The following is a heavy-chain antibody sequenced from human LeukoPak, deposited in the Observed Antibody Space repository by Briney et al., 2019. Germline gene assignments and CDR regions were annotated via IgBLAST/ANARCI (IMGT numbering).Heavy chain of an antibody. CDR3: ARLTSSGYTDY. CDR1: GDSISSYY. V-gene: IGHV4-59*04. Sequence: PSETLSLTCTVSGDSISSYYWNWIRQPPGKGLEWIGHIHYSGSTYYNPSLKSRVTISVDTSKNQFSLKLSSVTAADTAVYYCARLTSSGYTDYWGQGTLVTVSS. J-gene: IGHJ4*02. D-gene: IGHD3-22*01. CDR2: IHYSGST.